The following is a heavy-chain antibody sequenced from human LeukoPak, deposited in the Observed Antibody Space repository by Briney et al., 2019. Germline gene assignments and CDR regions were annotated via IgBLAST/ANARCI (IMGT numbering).Heavy chain of an antibody. Sequence: GGSLRLSCAASGFTFSSYSMNWVRQAPGKGLEWVSYISSSSSTIYYADSVKGRFTISRDNSKNSLYLQMNSLRAEDTAVYYCARSYDFWSGPGGYWGQGTPVTVSS. V-gene: IGHV3-48*04. J-gene: IGHJ4*02. CDR2: ISSSSSTI. CDR3: ARSYDFWSGPGGY. CDR1: GFTFSSYS. D-gene: IGHD3-3*01.